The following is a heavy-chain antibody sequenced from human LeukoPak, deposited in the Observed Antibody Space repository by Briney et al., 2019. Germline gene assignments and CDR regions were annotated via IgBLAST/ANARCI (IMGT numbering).Heavy chain of an antibody. V-gene: IGHV3-74*01. J-gene: IGHJ3*02. CDR3: VRDPHVLGSSNSPHDAFDI. CDR1: GFTFSTYW. Sequence: GGSLRLSCAASGFTFSTYWMHWVRQGPGNGLVWVSRIKTEGSSTSYADSVKGRFTISRDNAKNTVYLHLSSLRAEDTAVYYCVRDPHVLGSSNSPHDAFDIWGHGTMVTVSS. CDR2: IKTEGSST. D-gene: IGHD3-16*01.